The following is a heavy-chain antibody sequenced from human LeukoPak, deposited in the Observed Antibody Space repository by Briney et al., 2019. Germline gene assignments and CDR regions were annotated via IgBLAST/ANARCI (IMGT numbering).Heavy chain of an antibody. J-gene: IGHJ3*02. Sequence: SETLSLTCTVSGGSISSYYWSWIRQPAGKGLEWIGRIYTSGSTNYNPPLKSRVTISVDKSKNQFSLKLSSVTAADTAVYYCARGSLYCSSTSCYARLFSDAFDIWGQGTMVTVSS. CDR3: ARGSLYCSSTSCYARLFSDAFDI. V-gene: IGHV4-4*07. CDR1: GGSISSYY. CDR2: IYTSGST. D-gene: IGHD2-2*01.